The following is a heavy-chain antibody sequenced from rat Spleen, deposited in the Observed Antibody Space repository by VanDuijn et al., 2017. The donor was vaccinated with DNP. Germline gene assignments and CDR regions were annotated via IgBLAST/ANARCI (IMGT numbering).Heavy chain of an antibody. J-gene: IGHJ2*01. CDR2: ISTSGGST. CDR1: GFTFSSFP. D-gene: IGHD1-11*01. V-gene: IGHV5-46*01. Sequence: EVQLVESGGGLVQPGRSMKLSCAASGFTFSSFPMAWVRQAPTKGLEWVATISTSGGSTYYRDSVKGRFTISRDNAKSTLYLQMNSLRSEDTATYYCTRDRNYGGYNGYFDYWGQGVMVTVSS. CDR3: TRDRNYGGYNGYFDY.